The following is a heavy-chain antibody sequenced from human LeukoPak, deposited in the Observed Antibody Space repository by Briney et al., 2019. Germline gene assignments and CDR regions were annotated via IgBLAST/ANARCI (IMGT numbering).Heavy chain of an antibody. CDR3: ARGRAYCGGDCPSWFDP. CDR1: GGSFSGYY. V-gene: IGHV4-34*01. CDR2: INHSGST. D-gene: IGHD2-21*02. Sequence: PSETPSLTCAVYGGSFSGYYWSWIRQPPGKGLEWIGEINHSGSTNYNPSLKSRVTISVDTSKNQFSLKLSSVTAADTAVYYCARGRAYCGGDCPSWFDPWGQGTLVTVSS. J-gene: IGHJ5*02.